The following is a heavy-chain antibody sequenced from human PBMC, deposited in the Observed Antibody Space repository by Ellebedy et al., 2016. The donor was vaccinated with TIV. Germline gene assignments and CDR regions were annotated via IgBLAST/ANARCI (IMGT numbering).Heavy chain of an antibody. D-gene: IGHD4-17*01. CDR1: GYTFTDYY. CDR2: INPNSGGT. V-gene: IGHV1-2*02. J-gene: IGHJ4*02. Sequence: AASVKVSCKASGYTFTDYYIHWVRQAPGQGLEWMGWINPNSGGTNYSQKFQGRVTITRDTSASTAYMELSSLRSEDTAVYYCARDRDYGTFDYWGQGTLVTVSS. CDR3: ARDRDYGTFDY.